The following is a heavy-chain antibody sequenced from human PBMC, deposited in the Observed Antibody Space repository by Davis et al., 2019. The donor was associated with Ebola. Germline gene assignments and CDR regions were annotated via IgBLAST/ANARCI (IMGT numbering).Heavy chain of an antibody. Sequence: ASVKVSCKASGYTFSTSGISWVRQAPGQGLEWMGWISAYNGNTNYAQRFQDRVTMTTDTSTNTAYMEVRGLRSDDTAVYYCARDGSVAAIELDYWGQGTLVTVSS. CDR1: GYTFSTSG. CDR2: ISAYNGNT. V-gene: IGHV1-18*01. CDR3: ARDGSVAAIELDY. D-gene: IGHD2-2*02. J-gene: IGHJ4*02.